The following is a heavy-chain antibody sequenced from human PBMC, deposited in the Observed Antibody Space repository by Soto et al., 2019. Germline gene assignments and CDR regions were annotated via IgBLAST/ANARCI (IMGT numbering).Heavy chain of an antibody. D-gene: IGHD2-2*01. CDR1: GYPLTSYY. Sequence: GSVKVSCKASGYPLTSYYMQWVRQAPGQGLEWVAFINPTSGYTSYAEGFHGRVTLTSDTSASTVYMELSSLRSEDTAVYYCARGGPAISAFDIWGQGTMVTVSS. V-gene: IGHV1-46*01. CDR3: ARGGPAISAFDI. CDR2: INPTSGYT. J-gene: IGHJ3*02.